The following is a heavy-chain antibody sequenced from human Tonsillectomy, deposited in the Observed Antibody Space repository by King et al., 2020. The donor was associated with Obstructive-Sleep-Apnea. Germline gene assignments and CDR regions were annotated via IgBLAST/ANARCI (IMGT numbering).Heavy chain of an antibody. J-gene: IGHJ6*02. V-gene: IGHV1-69*01. CDR1: GGTFSSYA. CDR2: IIPIFGTA. Sequence: GQLVQSGDEVKKPGSSVKVSCKASGGTFSSYAISWVRQAPGQGIEWMGGIIPIFGTANYAQKFQGRVTITADESTSTAYMELSSLRSEDTAVYYCARGSADSSSAYYYYYGMDVWGQGTTVTVSS. CDR3: ARGSADSSSAYYYYYGMDV. D-gene: IGHD3-22*01.